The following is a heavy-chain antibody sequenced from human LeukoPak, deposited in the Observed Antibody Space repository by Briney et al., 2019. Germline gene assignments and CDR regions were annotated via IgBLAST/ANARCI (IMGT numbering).Heavy chain of an antibody. J-gene: IGHJ6*03. CDR3: ARDRQDIVVVPAAPYYYYYYMDV. CDR1: GGSISSYY. CDR2: IYYSGST. D-gene: IGHD2-2*01. Sequence: SETLSLTCTVSGGSISSYYWSWIRQPPGKGLEWIGYIYYSGSTNYNPSLKSRVTISVDTSKNQSSLKLSSVTAADTAVYYCARDRQDIVVVPAAPYYYYYYMDVWGKGTTVTVSS. V-gene: IGHV4-59*01.